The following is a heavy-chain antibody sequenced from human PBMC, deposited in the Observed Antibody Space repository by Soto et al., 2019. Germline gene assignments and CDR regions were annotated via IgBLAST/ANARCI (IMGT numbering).Heavy chain of an antibody. Sequence: QVQLVQSGPEVKEPGASVRVSCKASGYTFTSYGISWVRQAPGQGLEWMGWISAYNGNTNYAQKLQGRVTMTTDTSTTTAYMELRSLRSDDTAVYYCAREPQYYDFWSGNNWFDPWGQGTLVTVSS. CDR3: AREPQYYDFWSGNNWFDP. CDR1: GYTFTSYG. V-gene: IGHV1-18*01. CDR2: ISAYNGNT. J-gene: IGHJ5*02. D-gene: IGHD3-3*01.